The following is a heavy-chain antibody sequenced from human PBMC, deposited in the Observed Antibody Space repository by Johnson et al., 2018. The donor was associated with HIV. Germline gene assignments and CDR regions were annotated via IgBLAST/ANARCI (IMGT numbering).Heavy chain of an antibody. J-gene: IGHJ3*02. Sequence: QVQLVESGGGLVKPGGSLRLSCAASGFTFSDYYMSWIRQAPGKGLEWVSYTSSGGSSIYYADSVKGRFTMSRDNSKNNLYLQMNSLRAEDTALYYCAKDIYCYDAFDIWGQGTMVTVSS. D-gene: IGHD2-21*01. CDR1: GFTFSDYY. CDR3: AKDIYCYDAFDI. CDR2: TSSGGSSI. V-gene: IGHV3-11*01.